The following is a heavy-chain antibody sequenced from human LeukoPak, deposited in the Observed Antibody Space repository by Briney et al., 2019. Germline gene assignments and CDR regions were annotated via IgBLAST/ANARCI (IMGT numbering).Heavy chain of an antibody. CDR3: ARELTRGISSGWLY. D-gene: IGHD6-19*01. CDR2: IKDDGSDK. CDR1: GFAFGSYW. J-gene: IGHJ4*02. V-gene: IGHV3-7*05. Sequence: GGSLRLSCAASGFAFGSYWMSWVRQAPGKGLEWVANIKDDGSDKYYVDSVKGRFTISRDNAKNSLYLQMNSLRAEDTAVYYCARELTRGISSGWLYWGQGALVTVSS.